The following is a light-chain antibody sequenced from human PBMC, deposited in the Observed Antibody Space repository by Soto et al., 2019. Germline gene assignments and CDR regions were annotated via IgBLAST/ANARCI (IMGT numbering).Light chain of an antibody. CDR1: QSLNSR. J-gene: IGKJ1*01. CDR3: QQYKSYST. CDR2: DAS. Sequence: DIQLTQSPSSLSASFGDRVTLTCRAAQSLNSRLAWYQHRPGKAPRLLIYDASTLESGFPSRFSGSGSGTEFTLTINNLQPDDLATYICQQYKSYSTFGRGTKVDIK. V-gene: IGKV1-5*01.